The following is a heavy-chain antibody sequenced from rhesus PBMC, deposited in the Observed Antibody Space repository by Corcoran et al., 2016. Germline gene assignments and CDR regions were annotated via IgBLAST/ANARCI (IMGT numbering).Heavy chain of an antibody. Sequence: QLQLQESGPGLVKPSETLSVTCAVSGGSISSSYWSWIRQAPGKGLEWIGFRYGSGSSTNSNPSLKSRVTLSVDTSKNQLALKLSSVPTADTAVYYCARELCGSTYCSPYGLDSWGQGVVVTVSS. J-gene: IGHJ6*01. CDR2: RYGSGSST. CDR3: ARELCGSTYCSPYGLDS. V-gene: IGHV4-169*02. D-gene: IGHD2-15*01. CDR1: GGSISSSY.